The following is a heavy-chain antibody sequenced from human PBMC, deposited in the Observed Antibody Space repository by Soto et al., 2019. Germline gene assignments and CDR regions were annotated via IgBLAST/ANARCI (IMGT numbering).Heavy chain of an antibody. CDR2: INPRGFFT. CDR1: GYTFTSYN. CDR3: AREAGRFGDLFWFDP. J-gene: IGHJ5*02. V-gene: IGHV1-46*01. Sequence: QVQLVQSGAEVKKPGASVKVSCKASGYTFTSYNIHWVRQAPGQGLEWVGMINPRGFFTTYAQKFRGRVTMTGDTSTSVVYMELTNLRSEDTAVYYCAREAGRFGDLFWFDPWGQGTLVSVSS. D-gene: IGHD3-10*01.